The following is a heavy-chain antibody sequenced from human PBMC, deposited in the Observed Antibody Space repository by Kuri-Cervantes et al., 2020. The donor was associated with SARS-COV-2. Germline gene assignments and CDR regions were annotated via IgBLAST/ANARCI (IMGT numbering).Heavy chain of an antibody. V-gene: IGHV4-4*02. CDR2: IYHSGST. CDR1: GGSISSSNW. CDR3: ARVWFGEFDWFDP. Sequence: SETLSLTCAVPGGSISSSNWWSWVRQPPGKGLEWIGEIYHSGSTNYNPSLKSRVTISVDKSKNQFSLKLSSVTAADTAVYYCARVWFGEFDWFDPWGQGTLVTVSS. J-gene: IGHJ5*02. D-gene: IGHD3-10*01.